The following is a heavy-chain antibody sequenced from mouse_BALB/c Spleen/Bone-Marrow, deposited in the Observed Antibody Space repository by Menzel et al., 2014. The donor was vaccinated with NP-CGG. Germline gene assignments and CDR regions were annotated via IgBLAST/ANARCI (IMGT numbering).Heavy chain of an antibody. CDR2: IHPSDTET. V-gene: IGHV1-61*01. J-gene: IGHJ3*01. Sequence: VQLVESGAELMRPGASVKLSCRASGYSFTSYWMNWVKQRPGHGLEWIGMIHPSDTETRLNQRFKDKATLTVDKSSSTAYMQLNSPTSEDSAVYYCARLEGNYGSTFAYWGQGTLVTVSA. CDR1: GYSFTSYW. D-gene: IGHD1-1*01. CDR3: ARLEGNYGSTFAY.